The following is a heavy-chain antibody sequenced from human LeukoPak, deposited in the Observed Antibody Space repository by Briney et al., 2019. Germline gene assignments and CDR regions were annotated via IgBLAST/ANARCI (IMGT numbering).Heavy chain of an antibody. CDR2: MNPNSGNT. J-gene: IGHJ4*02. Sequence: ASVKVSCKASGYTFTSYDINWVRQATGQGLEWMGWMNPNSGNTGYAQKFQGRVTMTRNTSISTAYMELSSLRSEDTAVYYCARDLCSSTSCFRWGQGTLVTVSS. CDR1: GYTFTSYD. D-gene: IGHD2-2*01. CDR3: ARDLCSSTSCFR. V-gene: IGHV1-8*01.